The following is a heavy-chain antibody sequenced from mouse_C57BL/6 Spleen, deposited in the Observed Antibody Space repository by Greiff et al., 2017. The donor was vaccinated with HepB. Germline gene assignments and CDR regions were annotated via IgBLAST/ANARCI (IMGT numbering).Heavy chain of an antibody. CDR2: FYPGSGSI. CDR3: ARHARKESYYSNYNAMDY. J-gene: IGHJ4*01. CDR1: GYTFTEYT. Sequence: QVQLQQSGAELVKPGASVKLSCKASGYTFTEYTIHWVKQRSGQGLEWIGWFYPGSGSIKYNEKFKDKATLTADKSSSTVYMELSRLTSEDSAVYICARHARKESYYSNYNAMDYWGQGTSVTVSS. V-gene: IGHV1-62-2*01. D-gene: IGHD2-5*01.